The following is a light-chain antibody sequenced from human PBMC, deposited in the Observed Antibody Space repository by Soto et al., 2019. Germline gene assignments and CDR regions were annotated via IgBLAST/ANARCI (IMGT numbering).Light chain of an antibody. J-gene: IGLJ2*01. Sequence: QSVLTQSPSASGTPGQRVIISCSGTSSNIGTNYVYWYQQLPGTAPKVLMYSNDKRPSGVPNRFSGSKSGTSASLAISWLRSEDEADYYCAAWDDSLSGPLFGGGTKLTVL. CDR3: AAWDDSLSGPL. CDR2: SND. V-gene: IGLV1-47*01. CDR1: SSNIGTNY.